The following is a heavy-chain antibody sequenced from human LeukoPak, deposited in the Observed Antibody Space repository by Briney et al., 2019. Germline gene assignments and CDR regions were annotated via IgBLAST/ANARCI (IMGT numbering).Heavy chain of an antibody. J-gene: IGHJ6*04. V-gene: IGHV4-34*01. D-gene: IGHD3-10*01. CDR1: GGSFSGYY. CDR3: ARGLRRYYGSGSYSNYYYGMDV. Sequence: SETLSLTCAVYGGSFSGYYWSWIRQPPGKGLEWIGEINHSGGTNYNPSLKSRVTISVDTSKNQFSLKLSSVTAADTAVYYCARGLRRYYGSGSYSNYYYGMDVWGKGTTVTVSS. CDR2: INHSGGT.